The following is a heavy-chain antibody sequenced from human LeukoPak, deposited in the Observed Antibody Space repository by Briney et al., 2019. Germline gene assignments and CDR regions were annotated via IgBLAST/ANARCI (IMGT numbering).Heavy chain of an antibody. CDR2: INAGNGNT. Sequence: GASVKVSCKASGYTFTSYAMHWVRQAPGQRLEWMGWINAGNGNTKYSQKFQGRVTITRDTSASTAYMELSSLRSEDTAVYYCARADRSYYGAYYYYYYMDVWGKGTTVTVSS. CDR1: GYTFTSYA. CDR3: ARADRSYYGAYYYYYYMDV. J-gene: IGHJ6*03. D-gene: IGHD1-26*01. V-gene: IGHV1-3*01.